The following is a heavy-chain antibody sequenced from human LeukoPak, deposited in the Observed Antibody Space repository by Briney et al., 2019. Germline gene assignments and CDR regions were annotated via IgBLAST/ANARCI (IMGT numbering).Heavy chain of an antibody. D-gene: IGHD3-10*01. CDR1: GFTFSSYA. Sequence: GGSLRLSCAASGFTFSSYAMSWVRQAPGKGLEWVSAISGSGGSTYYADSVKGRFTISRDNSKNTLYLQMNSLRAEDTAVYYCAKDGLVVTPMVRRVRLNYFDYWGQGTLVTVSS. CDR2: ISGSGGST. V-gene: IGHV3-23*01. J-gene: IGHJ4*02. CDR3: AKDGLVVTPMVRRVRLNYFDY.